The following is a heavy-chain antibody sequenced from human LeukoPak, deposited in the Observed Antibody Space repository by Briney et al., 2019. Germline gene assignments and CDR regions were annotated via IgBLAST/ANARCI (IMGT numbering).Heavy chain of an antibody. V-gene: IGHV3-21*01. Sequence: GGSLRLSCAASGFTFSSYSMNWVRQAPGKGLEWVSSISSSSSYIYYADSVKGRFTISRDNAKNSLYLQMNSLRAEDTAVYYCASIGSSAYIPFDYWGQGTLVTVSS. CDR1: GFTFSSYS. J-gene: IGHJ4*02. CDR3: ASIGSSAYIPFDY. CDR2: ISSSSSYI. D-gene: IGHD3-22*01.